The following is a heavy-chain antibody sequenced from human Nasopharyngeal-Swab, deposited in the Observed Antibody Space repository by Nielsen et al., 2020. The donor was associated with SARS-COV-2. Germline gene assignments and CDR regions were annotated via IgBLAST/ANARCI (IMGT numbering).Heavy chain of an antibody. J-gene: IGHJ1*01. Sequence: GGSLRLSCAASGFTFDDYAMHWVRQAPGKGLEWASGISWNSGSIGYADSVKGRFTISRDNAKNSLYLQMNSLRAEDTALYYCAKDSSGSYLGHFQHWGQGTLVTVSS. CDR2: ISWNSGSI. CDR1: GFTFDDYA. V-gene: IGHV3-9*01. D-gene: IGHD1-26*01. CDR3: AKDSSGSYLGHFQH.